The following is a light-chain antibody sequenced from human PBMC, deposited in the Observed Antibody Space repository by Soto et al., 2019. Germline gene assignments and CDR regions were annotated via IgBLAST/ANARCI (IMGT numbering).Light chain of an antibody. Sequence: EIVMTQSPATLSVSPGERATLSCRASQSVSSNLAWYQQKPGQAPSLLIYGASTRANGIPARFSGSGSGTEFTLTFLSLRSEDFAVYYCQQYNTWPPAVTFGQGTKVEIK. CDR2: GAS. CDR3: QQYNTWPPAVT. CDR1: QSVSSN. V-gene: IGKV3-15*01. J-gene: IGKJ1*01.